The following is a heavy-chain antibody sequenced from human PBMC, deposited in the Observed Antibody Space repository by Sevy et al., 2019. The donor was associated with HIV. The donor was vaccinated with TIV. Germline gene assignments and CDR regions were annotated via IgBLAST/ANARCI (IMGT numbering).Heavy chain of an antibody. Sequence: GGSLRLSCAASAFTFSSYAMSWVRQAPGKGLEWVSAISDSGGSTYYADSVKGRFTISRDNSKNTLYLQMNSLRAEDTAVYYCAKPLGYFDQYYFDYWGQGTLVTVSS. V-gene: IGHV3-23*01. CDR3: AKPLGYFDQYYFDY. CDR1: AFTFSSYA. D-gene: IGHD3-9*01. J-gene: IGHJ4*02. CDR2: ISDSGGST.